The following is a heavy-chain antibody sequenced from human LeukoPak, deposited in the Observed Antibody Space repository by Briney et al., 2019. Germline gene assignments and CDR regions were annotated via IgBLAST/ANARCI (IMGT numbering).Heavy chain of an antibody. CDR1: GCTFSSYA. D-gene: IGHD3-22*01. Sequence: ASVKVSCKASGCTFSSYAISWVRQAPGQGLEWMGGIIPIFGTANYAQKFQGRVTITADESTSTAYMELSSLRSEDTAVYYCARESTPYYDSSGYYRYWGQGTLVTVSS. V-gene: IGHV1-69*13. CDR2: IIPIFGTA. J-gene: IGHJ4*02. CDR3: ARESTPYYDSSGYYRY.